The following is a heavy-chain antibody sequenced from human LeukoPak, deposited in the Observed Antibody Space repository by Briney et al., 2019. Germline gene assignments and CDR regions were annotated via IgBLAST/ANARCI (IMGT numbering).Heavy chain of an antibody. CDR2: IIPIFGTA. Sequence: SVKVSCKASGGTFSSYAISWVRQAPGQGLEWMGGIIPIFGTANYAQKFQGRVTITADESTSTAYMELSSLRSEDTAVYYCARDLGESYYYDSSGYYLNGFDPWGQGTLVTVSS. CDR1: GGTFSSYA. V-gene: IGHV1-69*13. D-gene: IGHD3-22*01. CDR3: ARDLGESYYYDSSGYYLNGFDP. J-gene: IGHJ5*02.